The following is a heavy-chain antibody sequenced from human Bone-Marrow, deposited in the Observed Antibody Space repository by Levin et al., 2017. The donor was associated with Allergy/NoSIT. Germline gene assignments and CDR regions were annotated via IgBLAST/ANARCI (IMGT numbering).Heavy chain of an antibody. J-gene: IGHJ4*02. V-gene: IGHV3-33*01. CDR3: AGDVDLCFVLPAY. D-gene: IGHD2-15*01. CDR2: IYSDGSND. Sequence: GGSLRLSCAASGFIFSTYGMHWVRQAPGKGLEWVAAIYSDGSNDYYADSVRGRFTSSRDNSKKTLYFQMSSLRVEDTAVYYCAGDVDLCFVLPAYWGLGTLVTVSS. CDR1: GFIFSTYG.